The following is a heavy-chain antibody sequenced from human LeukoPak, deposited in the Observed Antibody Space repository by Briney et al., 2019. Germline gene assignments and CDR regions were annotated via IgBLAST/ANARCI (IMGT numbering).Heavy chain of an antibody. V-gene: IGHV4-39*01. CDR1: GGSVSSGSYY. CDR3: ASSPVNYGDPGCFDY. D-gene: IGHD4-17*01. J-gene: IGHJ4*02. Sequence: PSETLSLTCTVSGGSVSSGSYYWGWIRQPPGKELEWIGSIYYSGSTYYNPSLKSRVTISVDTSKNQFSLKLSSVTAADTAVYYCASSPVNYGDPGCFDYWGQGTLVTVSS. CDR2: IYYSGST.